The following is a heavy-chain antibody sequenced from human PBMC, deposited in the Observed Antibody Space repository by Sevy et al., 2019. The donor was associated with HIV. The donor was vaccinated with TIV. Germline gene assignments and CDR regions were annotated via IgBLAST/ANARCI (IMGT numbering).Heavy chain of an antibody. Sequence: GGSLRLSCAASGLTFSSYSLNWVRQAPGKGLEWVSYISNSGSTKHYADSVEGRFTISRDNAKNSLYLHMNSLRDEDTAVYYCVVTYYYDSSGHADFDYWGQGTLVTVSS. V-gene: IGHV3-48*02. CDR1: GLTFSSYS. D-gene: IGHD3-22*01. CDR2: ISNSGSTK. CDR3: VVTYYYDSSGHADFDY. J-gene: IGHJ4*02.